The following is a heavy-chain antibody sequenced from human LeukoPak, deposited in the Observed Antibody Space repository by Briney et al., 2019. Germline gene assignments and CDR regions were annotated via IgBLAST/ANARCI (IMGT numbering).Heavy chain of an antibody. CDR3: ARGPAVLRSLEWLPRLNSYYMDV. CDR2: IDHSGST. D-gene: IGHD3-3*01. V-gene: IGHV4-34*01. CDR1: GGSFSGYY. J-gene: IGHJ6*03. Sequence: PSETLSLTCAVYGGSFSGYYWSWIRQPPGKGLEWSGEIDHSGSTNYNPSLKSRVTISVDTSKNQFSLKLSSVTAADTAVYYCARGPAVLRSLEWLPRLNSYYMDVWGKGTTVTVSS.